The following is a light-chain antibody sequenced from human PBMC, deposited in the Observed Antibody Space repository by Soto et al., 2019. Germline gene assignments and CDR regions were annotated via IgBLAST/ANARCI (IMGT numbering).Light chain of an antibody. J-gene: IGKJ1*01. Sequence: DIPSSRRASPLRACIGSTVTSISRASESISSWLAWYQQKPGKAPKLLIYDVSKLRRGVPSRFSGGGSGTEFTLTISSLQPDDYATYYCQQYKSHPVTFGQGTKVDIK. CDR2: DVS. CDR1: ESISSW. CDR3: QQYKSHPVT. V-gene: IGKV1-5*02.